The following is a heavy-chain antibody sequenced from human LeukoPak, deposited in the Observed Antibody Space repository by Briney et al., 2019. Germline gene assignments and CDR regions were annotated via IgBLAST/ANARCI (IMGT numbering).Heavy chain of an antibody. D-gene: IGHD2-21*02. Sequence: GASVKVSCKASGYTFTGYYMHWVRQAPGQGLEWMGRIIPILGIASCAQKFQGRVTITADKSTSTAYMELSSLRSEDSAVYYCARLVVTAIPVLDSWGLGTLVTVSS. CDR3: ARLVVTAIPVLDS. V-gene: IGHV1-69*02. CDR1: GYTFTGYY. CDR2: IIPILGIA. J-gene: IGHJ4*02.